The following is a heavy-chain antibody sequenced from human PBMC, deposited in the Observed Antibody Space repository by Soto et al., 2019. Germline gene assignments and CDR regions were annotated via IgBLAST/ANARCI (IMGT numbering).Heavy chain of an antibody. CDR3: ARGYCSSISCPRIDY. CDR1: GYTFTNYG. CDR2: ISAYKGNT. D-gene: IGHD2-2*01. V-gene: IGHV1-18*04. Sequence: ASVKVSCKAFGYTFTNYGINWVRQAPGQGLEWMGWISAYKGNTNYVQKFQGRVTMTTDTATSTAYMELRSLRFDDTAVYYCARGYCSSISCPRIDYWGQGTLVTVS. J-gene: IGHJ4*02.